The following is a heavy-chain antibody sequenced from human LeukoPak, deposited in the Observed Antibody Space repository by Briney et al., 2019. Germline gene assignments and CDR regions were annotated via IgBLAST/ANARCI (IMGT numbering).Heavy chain of an antibody. D-gene: IGHD1-26*01. CDR2: IYYSGST. J-gene: IGHJ4*02. CDR1: GGSISSYY. V-gene: IGHV4-59*12. Sequence: SETLSLTCTVSGGSISSYYWSWIRQPPGKGLEWIGYIYYSGSTSYNPSLKSRVTISVDTSKNQFSLKLSSVTAADTAVYYCARGRRSGHWGQGTLVTVSS. CDR3: ARGRRSGH.